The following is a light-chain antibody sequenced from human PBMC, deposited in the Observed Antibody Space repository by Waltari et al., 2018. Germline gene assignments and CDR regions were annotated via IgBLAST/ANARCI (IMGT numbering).Light chain of an antibody. J-gene: IGLJ3*02. CDR3: SSFTTRSTWV. V-gene: IGLV2-14*03. CDR2: DVS. CDR1: SSDIGTYDY. Sequence: QFALTQPASVSGSPGQSITISCTGTSSDIGTYDYVSWYQQHPGEAPKLLLYDVSHRPSWVPNRFSGSKSDNTASLTISGLQAEDESDYYCSSFTTRSTWVFGGGTKLTVL.